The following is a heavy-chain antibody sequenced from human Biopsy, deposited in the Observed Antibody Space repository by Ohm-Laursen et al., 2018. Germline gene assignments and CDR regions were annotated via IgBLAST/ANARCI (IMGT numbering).Heavy chain of an antibody. J-gene: IGHJ5*01. CDR2: ISDDGRNK. V-gene: IGHV3-30*03. CDR1: GFSFSSYG. Sequence: SLRLSCTASGFSFSSYGMHWVRQAPGKGLEWVAVISDDGRNKYYIDSVRGRFTISRDNAKNTLYLYMSSLTVEDTAVYFCARDASQGFDSWGQGTLVTVSS. CDR3: ARDASQGFDS.